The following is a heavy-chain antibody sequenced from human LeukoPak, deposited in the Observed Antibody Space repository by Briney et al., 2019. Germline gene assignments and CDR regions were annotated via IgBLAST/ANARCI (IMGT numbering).Heavy chain of an antibody. CDR1: GFTFSTYA. CDR3: ARDSNWNQPDY. CDR2: MSHYGRNK. Sequence: GGSLRLSCAASGFTFSTYAMHWVRQAPGKGLEWVAVMSHYGRNKFYADSVKGRFTISRDNSKNTLYLQMSSLGAEDTAVFYCARDSNWNQPDYWGQGTLVTVSS. J-gene: IGHJ4*02. D-gene: IGHD1-20*01. V-gene: IGHV3-30*04.